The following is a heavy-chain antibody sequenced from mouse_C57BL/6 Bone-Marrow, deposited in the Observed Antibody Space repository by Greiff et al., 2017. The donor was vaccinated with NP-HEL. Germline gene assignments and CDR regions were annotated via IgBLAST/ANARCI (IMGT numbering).Heavy chain of an antibody. CDR2: ISYDGSN. CDR1: GYSITSGYS. CDR3: ARDPPLTTVVPYWYFDV. Sequence: VQLKESGPGLVKPSQSLSLTCSVTGYSITSGYSWNWIRQFPGNKLEWMGYISYDGSNNYKPSLKNRISITRDPSKNQFVLTLNSVTTEDTATYYCARDPPLTTVVPYWYFDVWGTGTTVTVSS. V-gene: IGHV3-6*01. J-gene: IGHJ1*03. D-gene: IGHD1-1*01.